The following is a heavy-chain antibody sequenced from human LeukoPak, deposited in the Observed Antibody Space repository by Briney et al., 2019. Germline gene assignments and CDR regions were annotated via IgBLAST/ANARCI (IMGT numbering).Heavy chain of an antibody. J-gene: IGHJ4*02. D-gene: IGHD6-19*01. Sequence: SETLSLTCTVSGGSLKDYYWNWIRQPAGKGLEWIGRIHTSGSTNYNPSLKSRLTVSVDTSKNQFSLRLTSVTAADTAVYYCARDGGSGWYDYWGQGILVTVSS. CDR1: GGSLKDYY. V-gene: IGHV4-4*07. CDR2: IHTSGST. CDR3: ARDGGSGWYDY.